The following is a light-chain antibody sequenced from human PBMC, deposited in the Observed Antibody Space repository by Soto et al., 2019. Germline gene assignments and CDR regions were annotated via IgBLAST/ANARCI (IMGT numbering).Light chain of an antibody. V-gene: IGKV1-39*01. CDR2: TAS. CDR3: QQTFVIPQT. J-gene: IGKJ1*01. Sequence: DIQLTQSPSSLSASVGDTVSITCRATERIGSNLCWYRQKPGKAPALLIYTASTLQTGVPSRFSGSGYATDFTLTISGLQPEDVATYFCQQTFVIPQTFGQGTKVDIK. CDR1: ERIGSN.